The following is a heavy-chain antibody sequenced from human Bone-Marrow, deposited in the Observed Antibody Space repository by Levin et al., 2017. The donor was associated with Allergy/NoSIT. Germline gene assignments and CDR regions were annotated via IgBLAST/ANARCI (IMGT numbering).Heavy chain of an antibody. CDR2: IRTATNTYAT. CDR1: GFLFSDSA. Sequence: GGSLRLSCVASGFLFSDSAIHWVRQASGRGLEWVGRIRTATNTYATAYTASVKGRFTISRDDSKETAFLQMNSLKTEDTAVYYCTRHEVESCSGGVCSPYYYDGMDVWGPGTTVTVSS. D-gene: IGHD2-21*02. V-gene: IGHV3-73*01. CDR3: TRHEVESCSGGVCSPYYYDGMDV. J-gene: IGHJ6*02.